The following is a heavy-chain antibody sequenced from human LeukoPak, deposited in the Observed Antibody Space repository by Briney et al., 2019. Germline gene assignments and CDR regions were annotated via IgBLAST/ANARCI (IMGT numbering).Heavy chain of an antibody. CDR1: GGSISSSSYY. Sequence: SETLSLTCTVSGGSISSSSYYWSWIRQPPGKGLEWIGEINHSGSTNYNTSLKSRVTISLDTSKNQFSLKLSSVTAADTAVYYCARYRRDGYNAAFDIWGQGTMVTVSS. J-gene: IGHJ3*02. CDR3: ARYRRDGYNAAFDI. V-gene: IGHV4-39*07. CDR2: INHSGST. D-gene: IGHD5-24*01.